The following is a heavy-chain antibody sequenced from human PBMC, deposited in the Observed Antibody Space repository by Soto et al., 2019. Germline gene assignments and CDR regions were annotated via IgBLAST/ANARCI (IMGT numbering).Heavy chain of an antibody. V-gene: IGHV3-11*06. D-gene: IGHD6-6*01. CDR1: GFTFSDYY. Sequence: PGGSLRLSCAASGFTFSDYYMSWIRQAPGKGLEWVSYISSSSYTNYAAYVKGEFTISRDNAKNSLYLKMNGLGAEDTAVYYCARHDSSSSRPSAMDVWGKGTTVPVS. CDR3: ARHDSSSSRPSAMDV. J-gene: IGHJ6*04. CDR2: ISSSSYT.